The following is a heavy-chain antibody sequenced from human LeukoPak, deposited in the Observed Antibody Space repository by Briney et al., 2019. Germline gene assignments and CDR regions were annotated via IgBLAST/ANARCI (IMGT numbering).Heavy chain of an antibody. CDR3: AKDARHYYYDSSGYLSFDY. CDR1: GYTFTSNY. CDR2: ISPSGGST. Sequence: ASVKVSCKAFGYTFTSNYMHWVRQAPGQGPEWMGVISPSGGSTTYAQKFQGRVTLTRDMSTSTDYLELSSLRAEDTAVYYCAKDARHYYYDSSGYLSFDYWGQGTLVTVSS. V-gene: IGHV1-46*01. J-gene: IGHJ4*02. D-gene: IGHD3-22*01.